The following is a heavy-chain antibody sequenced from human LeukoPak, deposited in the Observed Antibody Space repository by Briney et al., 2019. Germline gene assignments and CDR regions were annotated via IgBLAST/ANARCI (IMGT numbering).Heavy chain of an antibody. CDR2: IYPSNSDT. V-gene: IGHV5-51*01. CDR1: GYNFITYW. CDR3: ARHRVDSSSPRGMDV. J-gene: IGHJ6*02. D-gene: IGHD6-13*01. Sequence: GESLKISCKGSGYNFITYWIGWVRQMTGKGLEWMGIIYPSNSDTRYSPSFQGQVTFSADKSISTAYLQWSSLKASDTAMYYCARHRVDSSSPRGMDVWGQGTTVTVSS.